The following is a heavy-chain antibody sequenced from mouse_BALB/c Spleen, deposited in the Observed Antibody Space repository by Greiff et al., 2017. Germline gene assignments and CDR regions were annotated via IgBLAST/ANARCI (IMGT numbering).Heavy chain of an antibody. V-gene: IGHV5-6-5*01. Sequence: EVQRVESGGGLVKPGGSLKLSCAASGFTFSSYAMSWVRQTPEKRLEWVASISSGGSTYYPDSVKGRFTISRDNARNILYLQMSSLRSEDTAMYYCARYGSSYWYFDVWGAGTTVTVSS. CDR3: ARYGSSYWYFDV. CDR1: GFTFSSYA. J-gene: IGHJ1*01. CDR2: ISSGGST. D-gene: IGHD1-1*01.